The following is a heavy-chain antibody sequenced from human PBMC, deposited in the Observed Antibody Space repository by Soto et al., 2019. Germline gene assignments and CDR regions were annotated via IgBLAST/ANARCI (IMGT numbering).Heavy chain of an antibody. Sequence: QVQLVQSGAEVKKPGASVKVSCKASGYTFTSYGISCVRQAPGQGLEWMGWISAYNGNTNYAQKLQGRVTMTTDTSTSTAYMELRSLRSDDTAVYYCAREAGYGDYDYYYYYMDVWGKGTTVTVSS. CDR1: GYTFTSYG. CDR3: AREAGYGDYDYYYYYMDV. V-gene: IGHV1-18*01. D-gene: IGHD4-17*01. CDR2: ISAYNGNT. J-gene: IGHJ6*03.